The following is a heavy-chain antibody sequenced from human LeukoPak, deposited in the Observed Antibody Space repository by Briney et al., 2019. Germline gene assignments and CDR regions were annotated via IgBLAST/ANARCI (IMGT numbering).Heavy chain of an antibody. CDR3: ARDPGSSFSWFDP. CDR2: INSDGSST. V-gene: IGHV3-74*01. D-gene: IGHD6-13*01. J-gene: IGHJ5*02. CDR1: GFTFSSYW. Sequence: GGSLRLSCAASGFTFSSYWMHWVRQAPGKGQVWVSRINSDGSSTSYADSVKGRFTISRDNAKNTLYLQMNSLRAEDTAVYYCARDPGSSFSWFDPWGQGTLVTVSS.